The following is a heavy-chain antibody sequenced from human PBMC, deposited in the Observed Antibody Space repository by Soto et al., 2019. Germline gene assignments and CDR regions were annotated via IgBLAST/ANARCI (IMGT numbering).Heavy chain of an antibody. V-gene: IGHV3-30-3*01. J-gene: IGHJ4*02. CDR3: ARTFDTITYYFDY. CDR1: DFSFSSYA. Sequence: GGSLRLSCAASDFSFSSYAMHWIRQAPGKGLEWLAVISFDGDIIQYADSVKGRFIISRDNSKNTLYLQMNSLRGDDTAVYYCARTFDTITYYFDYWGQGTLVTVSS. CDR2: ISFDGDII. D-gene: IGHD3-9*01.